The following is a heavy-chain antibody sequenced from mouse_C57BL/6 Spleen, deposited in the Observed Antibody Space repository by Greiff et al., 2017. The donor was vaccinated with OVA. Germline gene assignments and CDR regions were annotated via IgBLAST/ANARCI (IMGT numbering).Heavy chain of an antibody. V-gene: IGHV1-69*01. CDR1: GYTFTSYW. D-gene: IGHD1-1*01. J-gene: IGHJ1*03. CDR3: ARGEDYYYGSTGYFDV. Sequence: QVQLQQPGAELVMPGASVKLSCQASGYTFTSYWMHWVKQRPGQGLEWIGEIDPSDSYTNYNQKFKGKSTLTVDKSSSTAYMQLSSLTSEDSAVYYCARGEDYYYGSTGYFDVWGTGTTVTVSS. CDR2: IDPSDSYT.